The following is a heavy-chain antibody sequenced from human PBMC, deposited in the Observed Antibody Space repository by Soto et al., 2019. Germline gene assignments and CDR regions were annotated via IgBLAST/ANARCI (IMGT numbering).Heavy chain of an antibody. J-gene: IGHJ4*02. CDR2: ISWNSGSI. Sequence: EVQLVESGGGLVQPGRSLRLSCAASGFTFDDYAMHWVRQAPGKGLEWVSGISWNSGSIGYADSVKGRFTISRDNAKNPLYLQMNSLRAEDTALYYCAKGVAAWGYFDYWGQGTLVTVSS. D-gene: IGHD2-15*01. CDR3: AKGVAAWGYFDY. V-gene: IGHV3-9*01. CDR1: GFTFDDYA.